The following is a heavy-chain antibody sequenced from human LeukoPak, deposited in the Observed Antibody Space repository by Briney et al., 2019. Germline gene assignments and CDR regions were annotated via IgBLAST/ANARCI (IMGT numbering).Heavy chain of an antibody. D-gene: IGHD2-2*01. CDR3: ARHIVVVPGDYFDY. J-gene: IGHJ4*02. V-gene: IGHV4-38-2*01. CDR1: GYSISSGYY. Sequence: SETLSLTCAVSGYSISSGYYWSWIRPPPGKGLEWIGIIYHSGSTYYNQSLKSRVTISVDTSKNQFSLKLSSVTAADTAVYYCARHIVVVPGDYFDYWGQGTLVTVSS. CDR2: IYHSGST.